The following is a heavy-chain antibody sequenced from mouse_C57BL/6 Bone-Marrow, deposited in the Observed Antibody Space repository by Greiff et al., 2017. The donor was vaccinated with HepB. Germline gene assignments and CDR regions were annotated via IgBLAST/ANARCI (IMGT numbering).Heavy chain of an antibody. CDR3: ARGAYYSNPYYFDY. V-gene: IGHV1-81*01. Sequence: QVHVKQSGAELARPGASVKLSCKASGYTFTSYGISWVKQRTGQGLEWIGEIYPRSGNTYYNEKFKGKATLTADKSSSTAYMELRSLTSEDSAVYFCARGAYYSNPYYFDYWGQGTTLTVSS. CDR2: IYPRSGNT. D-gene: IGHD2-5*01. CDR1: GYTFTSYG. J-gene: IGHJ2*01.